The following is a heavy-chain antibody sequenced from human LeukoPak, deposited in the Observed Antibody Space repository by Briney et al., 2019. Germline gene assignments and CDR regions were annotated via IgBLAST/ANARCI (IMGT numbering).Heavy chain of an antibody. Sequence: ASVKVSCKASGYTFTSYAMHWVRQAPGQRLEGMGWINSGNGNTKYSQKLQGRVTITRDTSASTAYLELSSLRSEDTAVYCCARELWPGYGMDVWGKGTTVTVSS. CDR3: ARELWPGYGMDV. J-gene: IGHJ6*04. V-gene: IGHV1-3*01. CDR1: GYTFTSYA. D-gene: IGHD3-16*01. CDR2: INSGNGNT.